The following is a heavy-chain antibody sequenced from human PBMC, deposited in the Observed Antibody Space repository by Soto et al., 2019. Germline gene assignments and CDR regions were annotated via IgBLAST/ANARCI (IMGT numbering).Heavy chain of an antibody. Sequence: SETLSLTCAAYGGSFSGYYWSWIRQPPGKGLEWIGEINHSGSTNYNPSLKSRVTISVDTSKNQFSLKLSSVTAADTAVYYCARGLGYCSSTSCYRRPAYNWFDPWGQGTLVTVSS. CDR1: GGSFSGYY. CDR2: INHSGST. V-gene: IGHV4-34*01. CDR3: ARGLGYCSSTSCYRRPAYNWFDP. J-gene: IGHJ5*02. D-gene: IGHD2-2*01.